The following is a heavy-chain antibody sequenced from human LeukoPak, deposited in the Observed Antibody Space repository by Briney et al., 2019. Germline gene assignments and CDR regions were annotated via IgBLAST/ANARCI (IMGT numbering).Heavy chain of an antibody. D-gene: IGHD2-15*01. Sequence: SETLSLTCTVSGGSISSSSYYWGWIRQPPGKGLEWIGSIYYSGSTYYNPSLKSRVTISVDTSKNQFSLKLSSVTAADTAVYYCARRRLPPYCSGGSCYPDNYFDYWGQGTLATVSS. CDR1: GGSISSSSYY. V-gene: IGHV4-39*01. CDR2: IYYSGST. CDR3: ARRRLPPYCSGGSCYPDNYFDY. J-gene: IGHJ4*02.